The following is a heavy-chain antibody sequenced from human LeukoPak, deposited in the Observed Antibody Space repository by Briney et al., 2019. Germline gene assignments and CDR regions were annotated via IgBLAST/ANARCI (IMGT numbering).Heavy chain of an antibody. V-gene: IGHV4-59*01. CDR2: IYYSGST. J-gene: IGHJ3*02. CDR1: GGSISSYY. CDR3: ARVRQQLGAFDI. D-gene: IGHD6-13*01. Sequence: PSETLSLTCTVSGGSISSYYWSWIRQPPGKGLEWIGYIYYSGSTNYNPSLKSRVTISVDTPKNQFSLKLSSVTAADTAVYYCARVRQQLGAFDIWGQGTMVTVSS.